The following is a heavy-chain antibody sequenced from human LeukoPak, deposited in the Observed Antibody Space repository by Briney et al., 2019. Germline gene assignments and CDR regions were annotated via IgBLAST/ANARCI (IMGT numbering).Heavy chain of an antibody. D-gene: IGHD2-2*02. J-gene: IGHJ3*02. CDR2: IKQDGSEK. CDR1: GFTFSSYW. Sequence: GGSLRLSCAASGFTFSSYWMSWVRQAPGKGLEWVANIKQDGSEKYYVDSVKGRFTISRDNAKNSLYLQMNSLRAEDTAVYYCARGYCSSTSCYTSAFDIWGQGTMVTVSS. V-gene: IGHV3-7*01. CDR3: ARGYCSSTSCYTSAFDI.